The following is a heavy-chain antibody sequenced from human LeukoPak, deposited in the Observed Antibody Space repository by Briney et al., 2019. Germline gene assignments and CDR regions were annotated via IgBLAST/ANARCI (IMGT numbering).Heavy chain of an antibody. J-gene: IGHJ3*02. CDR2: IRSKANSYAT. Sequence: GGSLKLSCAASGFTFSGSAMHWVRQASGEGLEWVGRIRSKANSYATAYAASVKGRFTISRDDSKNTAYLQMNSLKTEDTAVYYCTRSWTTDAFDIWGQGTMVTVSS. CDR1: GFTFSGSA. V-gene: IGHV3-73*01. D-gene: IGHD1-1*01. CDR3: TRSWTTDAFDI.